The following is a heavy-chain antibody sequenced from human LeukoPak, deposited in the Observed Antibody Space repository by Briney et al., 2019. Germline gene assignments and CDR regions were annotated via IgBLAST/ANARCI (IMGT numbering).Heavy chain of an antibody. J-gene: IGHJ4*02. CDR2: MNPNSGNT. D-gene: IGHD1-26*01. CDR3: AKEPGGGSYYRVYFDY. V-gene: IGHV1-8*01. Sequence: ASVTVSCRASGYTFTSYDINWVRQATGQGLEWMGWMNPNSGNTGYAQKFQGRVTMTRNTSISTAYMELSSLRAEDTAVYYCAKEPGGGSYYRVYFDYWGQGTLVTVSS. CDR1: GYTFTSYD.